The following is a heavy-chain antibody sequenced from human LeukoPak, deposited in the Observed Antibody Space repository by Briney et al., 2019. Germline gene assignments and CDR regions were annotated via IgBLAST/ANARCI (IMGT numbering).Heavy chain of an antibody. D-gene: IGHD1-7*01. CDR1: GASLNGHY. CDR3: ARGAVTGTTWWFDP. J-gene: IGHJ5*02. Sequence: SSETLSLTCAVYGASLNGHYWSRIRQPPGKGLEWIGEGSDVGGTKYNPSLKSRVTISADTSKNQFSLKLSSVTAADTAVYYCARGAVTGTTWWFDPWGQGTLVTVSS. CDR2: GSDVGGT. V-gene: IGHV4-34*01.